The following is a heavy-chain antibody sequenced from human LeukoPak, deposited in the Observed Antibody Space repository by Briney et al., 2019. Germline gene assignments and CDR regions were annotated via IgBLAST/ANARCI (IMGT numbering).Heavy chain of an antibody. Sequence: SSETLSLTCTVSGGSISSGGYYWSWIRQPPGKGLEWIGYIYHSGSTYYNPSLKSRVTISVDRSKNQFSLKLSSVTAADTAVYYCARGDSSGYYQNWFDPWGQGTLVTVSS. J-gene: IGHJ5*02. D-gene: IGHD3-22*01. CDR3: ARGDSSGYYQNWFDP. CDR2: IYHSGST. CDR1: GGSISSGGYY. V-gene: IGHV4-30-2*01.